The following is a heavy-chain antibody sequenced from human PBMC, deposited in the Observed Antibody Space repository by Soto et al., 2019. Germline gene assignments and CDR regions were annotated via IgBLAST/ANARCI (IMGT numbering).Heavy chain of an antibody. D-gene: IGHD6-6*01. CDR2: ISSSSSYI. CDR1: GFTLSSYS. V-gene: IGHV3-21*01. J-gene: IGHJ6*02. Sequence: LRLSCAASGFTLSSYSMNWVRQAPGKGLEWVSSISSSSSYIYYADSVKGRFTISRDNAKNSLYLQMNSLRAEDTAVYYCARVWAARRLYGMDVWGQGTTVTVSS. CDR3: ARVWAARRLYGMDV.